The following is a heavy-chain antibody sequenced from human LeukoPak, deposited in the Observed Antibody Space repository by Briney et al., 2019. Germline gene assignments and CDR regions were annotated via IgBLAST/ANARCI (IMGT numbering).Heavy chain of an antibody. V-gene: IGHV4-4*07. J-gene: IGHJ6*03. CDR2: IYTSGST. Sequence: SETLSLTCTVSGGSISTYYWSWIRQPPGKGLEWVWRIYTSGSTNYKHSLKSRVTISVDKSKNQFSLKLSSVTAADTAVYYCARGEKFADYYYYMDVWGKGTTVTVSS. CDR3: ARGEKFADYYYYMDV. D-gene: IGHD1-26*01. CDR1: GGSISTYY.